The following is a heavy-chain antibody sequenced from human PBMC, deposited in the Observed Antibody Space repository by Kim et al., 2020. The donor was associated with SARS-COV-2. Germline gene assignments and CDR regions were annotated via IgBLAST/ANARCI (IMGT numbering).Heavy chain of an antibody. Sequence: GGSLRLSCTTSGFTFTGYAMSWVRQAPGKGLEWVSSIDGSDGTTYSVDSVKGRFTISRDNSKNTLYLQMNSLRADDTAVYYCMKGGWGWIWDHWGQGTRVTVSS. D-gene: IGHD2-2*03. CDR1: GFTFTGYA. CDR3: MKGGWGWIWDH. J-gene: IGHJ4*02. CDR2: IDGSDGTT. V-gene: IGHV3-23*01.